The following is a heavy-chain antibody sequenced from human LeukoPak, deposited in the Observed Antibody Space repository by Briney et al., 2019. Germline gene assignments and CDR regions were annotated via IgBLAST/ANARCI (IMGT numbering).Heavy chain of an antibody. D-gene: IGHD2-8*01. CDR3: ARHGVYYFDY. Sequence: SETLSLTCAVYGGSFSDYYWSWIRQPPGKGLEWIGEINHSGSTNYNPSLKSRVTISVDTSKNQFSLKLSSVTAADTAVYYCARHGVYYFDYWGQGTLVTVSS. J-gene: IGHJ4*02. V-gene: IGHV4-34*01. CDR1: GGSFSDYY. CDR2: INHSGST.